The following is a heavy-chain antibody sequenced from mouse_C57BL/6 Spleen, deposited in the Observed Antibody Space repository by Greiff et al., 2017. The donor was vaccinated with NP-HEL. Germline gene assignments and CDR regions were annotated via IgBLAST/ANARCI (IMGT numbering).Heavy chain of an antibody. Sequence: EVQLQQSGPVLVKPGASVKMSCKASGYTFTDYYMNWVKQSHGKSLEWIGVINPYNGGTSYNQKFKGKATLTVDKSSSTAYMELNSLTSEDSAVYYCARAGWSSTEYFDVWGTGTTVTVSS. CDR2: INPYNGGT. J-gene: IGHJ1*03. CDR3: ARAGWSSTEYFDV. CDR1: GYTFTDYY. V-gene: IGHV1-19*01. D-gene: IGHD6-1*01.